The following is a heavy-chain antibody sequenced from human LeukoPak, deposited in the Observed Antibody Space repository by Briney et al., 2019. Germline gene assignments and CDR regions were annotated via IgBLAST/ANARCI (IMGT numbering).Heavy chain of an antibody. CDR2: ISSSSSYI. D-gene: IGHD6-6*01. CDR3: ARERAARHTRPDY. Sequence: PGGSLRLSCAASGFTFSSYSMNWVRQAPGKGLEWVSPISSSSSYIYYADSVKGRFAISRDNAKNSLYLQMNSLRAEDTAVYYCARERAARHTRPDYWGQGTLVTVSS. CDR1: GFTFSSYS. V-gene: IGHV3-21*01. J-gene: IGHJ4*02.